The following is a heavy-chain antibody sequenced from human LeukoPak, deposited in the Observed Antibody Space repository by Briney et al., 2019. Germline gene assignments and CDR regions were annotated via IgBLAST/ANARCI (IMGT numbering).Heavy chain of an antibody. V-gene: IGHV4-34*01. CDR1: GGSFSGYY. CDR2: INHSGST. D-gene: IGHD7-27*01. CDR3: ARVLPRRSIDY. J-gene: IGHJ4*02. Sequence: SETLSLTCAVYGGSFSGYYWSWIRQPPGKGLEWIGEINHSGSTNYNPSLKSRVTISVDTSKNQFSLKLSSVTAADTAVYYCARVLPRRSIDYWGQGTLVTVSS.